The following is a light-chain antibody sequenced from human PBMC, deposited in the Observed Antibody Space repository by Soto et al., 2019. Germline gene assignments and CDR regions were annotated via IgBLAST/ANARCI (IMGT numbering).Light chain of an antibody. CDR1: QSMRTY. J-gene: IGKJ1*01. CDR3: QHYNSYSEA. V-gene: IGKV1-5*03. Sequence: DLQMNHSPASQSASVGARVTIPCRASQSMRTYLNWYQQKPGKAPKLLIYKASTLKSGVPSRFSGSGSGTEFTLTISSLQPDDFATYYCQHYNSYSEAFGQGTKVEIK. CDR2: KAS.